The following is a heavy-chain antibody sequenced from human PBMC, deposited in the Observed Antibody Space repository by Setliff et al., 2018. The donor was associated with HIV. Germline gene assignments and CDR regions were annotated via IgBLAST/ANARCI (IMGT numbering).Heavy chain of an antibody. D-gene: IGHD3-22*01. CDR1: GLTDTYNY. J-gene: IGHJ4*02. CDR2: IYTGGTT. Sequence: GGSLRLSCAASGLTDTYNYMTWVRQTPGEGLEWVSLIYTGGTTYYADSVKGRFTISRDSSENTLYLQMDSLRVEDTAVYYCAKGSGFYDYWGQGTLVTVSS. V-gene: IGHV3-53*01. CDR3: AKGSGFYDY.